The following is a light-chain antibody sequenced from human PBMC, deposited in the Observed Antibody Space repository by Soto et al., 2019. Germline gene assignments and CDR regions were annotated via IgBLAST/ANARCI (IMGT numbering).Light chain of an antibody. Sequence: EVVMTQSPLSLPVTLGQPASISCRSSQSLVNSDGNTYLNWFHQRPGQSPRRLIYKVSNRDSGVPDRFSGSGSGTDFRLRISRVEAEDVGVYYCMQGSHWPRTFGQGTRVEIE. V-gene: IGKV2-30*01. J-gene: IGKJ1*01. CDR3: MQGSHWPRT. CDR1: QSLVNSDGNTY. CDR2: KVS.